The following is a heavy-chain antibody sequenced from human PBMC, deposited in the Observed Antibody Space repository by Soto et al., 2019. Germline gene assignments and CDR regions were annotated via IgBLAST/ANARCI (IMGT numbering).Heavy chain of an antibody. Sequence: GGSLRVSCAASGCTFSSYWMSWVRQAPGKGLEWVANIKQDGGEKYYVDSVKGRFTISRDNAKNSLYLQMNSLRAEDTAVYYCARDLRYDAFDIWGQGTMVTVSS. V-gene: IGHV3-7*01. CDR1: GCTFSSYW. CDR2: IKQDGGEK. CDR3: ARDLRYDAFDI. D-gene: IGHD4-17*01. J-gene: IGHJ3*02.